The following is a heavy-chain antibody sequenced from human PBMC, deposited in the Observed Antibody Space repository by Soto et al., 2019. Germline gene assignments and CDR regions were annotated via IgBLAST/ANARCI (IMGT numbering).Heavy chain of an antibody. CDR1: GFTFSSYA. CDR3: ARSGYDLTHYYYYGMDV. V-gene: IGHV3-30-3*01. J-gene: IGHJ6*02. D-gene: IGHD5-12*01. CDR2: ISYDGSNK. Sequence: PGGSLRLSCAASGFTFSSYAMHWVRQAPGKGLEWVAVISYDGSNKYYADSVKGRFTISRDNSKNTLYLQMNSLRAEDTAVYYCARSGYDLTHYYYYGMDVWGQGTTVTVS.